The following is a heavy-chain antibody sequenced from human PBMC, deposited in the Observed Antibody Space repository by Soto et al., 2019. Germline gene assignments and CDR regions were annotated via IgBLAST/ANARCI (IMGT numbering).Heavy chain of an antibody. V-gene: IGHV3-48*03. CDR2: ISSSGSTI. CDR1: GFTFSSYE. D-gene: IGHD3-9*01. Sequence: PGGSLRLSCAASGFTFSSYEINWVRQAPGKGLEWVSYISSSGSTIYYADSVKGRFTISRDNAKNSLYLQMNSLRAEDTAVYYCARSDYDILTGYGLRYFDLWGRGTLVTVSS. J-gene: IGHJ2*01. CDR3: ARSDYDILTGYGLRYFDL.